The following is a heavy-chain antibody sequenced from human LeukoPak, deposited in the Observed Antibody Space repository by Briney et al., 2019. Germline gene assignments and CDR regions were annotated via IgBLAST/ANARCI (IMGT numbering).Heavy chain of an antibody. D-gene: IGHD4-17*01. CDR3: ARVSYGDYGDFDY. J-gene: IGHJ4*02. Sequence: GASVKVSCKASGYTFTSYAMHWVRQAPGQRLEWMGWINAGNGNTKYSQKFQGRVTITRDTSASTAYMELSSLGSEDTAVYYCARVSYGDYGDFDYWGQGTLVTVSS. CDR2: INAGNGNT. V-gene: IGHV1-3*01. CDR1: GYTFTSYA.